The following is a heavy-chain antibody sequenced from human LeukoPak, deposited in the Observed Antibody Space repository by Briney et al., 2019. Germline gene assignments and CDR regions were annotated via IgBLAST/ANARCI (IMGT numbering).Heavy chain of an antibody. D-gene: IGHD3-10*01. CDR3: AREGYGSGFDP. CDR2: IYHSGST. J-gene: IGHJ5*02. Sequence: SETLSLTCAVYGGSFSGCYWSWIRQPPGKGLEWIGYIYHSGSTYYNPSLKSRVTISVDRSKNQFSLKLSSVTAADTAVYYCAREGYGSGFDPWGQGTLVTVSS. CDR1: GGSFSGCY. V-gene: IGHV4-34*01.